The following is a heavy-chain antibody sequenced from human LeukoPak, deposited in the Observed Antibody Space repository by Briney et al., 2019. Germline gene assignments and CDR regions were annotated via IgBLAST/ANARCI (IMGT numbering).Heavy chain of an antibody. CDR1: GFTFSSYA. D-gene: IGHD6-6*01. Sequence: GGSLRLSCAASGFTFSSYAMHWVRQAPGKGLEWVAVISYDGSNKYYADSVKGRFTISRDNSKNTLYLQMNSLRAEDTAVYYCAREVDAGIIAAPAPSYWGQGTLVTVSS. J-gene: IGHJ4*02. V-gene: IGHV3-30-3*01. CDR2: ISYDGSNK. CDR3: AREVDAGIIAAPAPSY.